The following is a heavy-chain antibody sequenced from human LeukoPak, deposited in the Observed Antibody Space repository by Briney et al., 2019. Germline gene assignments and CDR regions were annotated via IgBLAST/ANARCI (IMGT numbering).Heavy chain of an antibody. CDR2: IKEDGSEK. J-gene: IGHJ4*02. Sequence: GGSLRLSCAASGFTFSSYAMSWVRQAPGKGLEWVANIKEDGSEKNYVDSVKGRFTLSRDNAKNSLYLQMNSLRAEDTAVYYCARSGSDFDYWGQGTLVSVSS. CDR1: GFTFSSYA. D-gene: IGHD3-3*01. CDR3: ARSGSDFDY. V-gene: IGHV3-7*01.